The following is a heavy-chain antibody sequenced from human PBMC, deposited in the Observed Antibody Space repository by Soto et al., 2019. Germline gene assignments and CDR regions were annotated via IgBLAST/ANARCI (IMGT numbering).Heavy chain of an antibody. V-gene: IGHV6-1*01. CDR2: TYYRSKWYN. J-gene: IGHJ5*02. CDR1: GDSVSSNSAA. D-gene: IGHD4-17*01. CDR3: ARDLLRRDHGSSVSFDP. Sequence: SQTLSLTCAISGDSVSSNSAAWNWIRQSPSRGLEWLGRTYYRSKWYNDYAVSVKSRITINPDTSKNQFSLQLNSVTPEDTAVYYCARDLLRRDHGSSVSFDPWGQATLVTVSS.